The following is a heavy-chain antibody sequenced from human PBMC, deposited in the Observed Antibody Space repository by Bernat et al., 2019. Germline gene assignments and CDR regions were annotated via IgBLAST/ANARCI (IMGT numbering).Heavy chain of an antibody. CDR2: VSYDGSDQ. V-gene: IGHV3-30*18. J-gene: IGHJ6*02. Sequence: QVQLVESGGGVVQPGRSPRLSCAASGFAFSLYGMHWVRQAPGKGLQWVAGVSYDGSDQYYADSVKGRFTISRDNSKNTLYLQMNSLRAEDTAVYYCAKDVAADSTNYYYYYGMDVWGQGTTVTVSS. CDR3: AKDVAADSTNYYYYYGMDV. CDR1: GFAFSLYG. D-gene: IGHD6-13*01.